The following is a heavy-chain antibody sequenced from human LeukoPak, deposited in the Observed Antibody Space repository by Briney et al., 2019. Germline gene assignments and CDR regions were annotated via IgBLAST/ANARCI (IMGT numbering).Heavy chain of an antibody. CDR1: GFTFDDYS. D-gene: IGHD2-15*01. CDR2: ISWEGAST. V-gene: IGHV3-43*01. Sequence: GGSLRPSCAASGFTFDDYSMSWVRQAPGKGLEWVSLISWEGASTYYADSVKGQFSVSRDNSKNTLYLQMNSLRAEDTAVYYCAKVGPAGSGYIDCWGQGTLVTVSS. CDR3: AKVGPAGSGYIDC. J-gene: IGHJ4*02.